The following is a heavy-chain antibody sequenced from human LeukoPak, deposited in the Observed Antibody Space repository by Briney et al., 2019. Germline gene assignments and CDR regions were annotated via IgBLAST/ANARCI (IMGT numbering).Heavy chain of an antibody. D-gene: IGHD3-22*01. CDR2: IIPILGTA. V-gene: IGHV1-69*13. CDR1: GGTFSSYA. Sequence: ASVKVSCKASGGTFSSYAISWVRQAPGQGLEWMGGIIPILGTANYAQKFQGRVAITADESTSTAYMELSSLRSEDTAVYYCARDSLYYDTLDDAFDIWGQGTMVTVSS. J-gene: IGHJ3*02. CDR3: ARDSLYYDTLDDAFDI.